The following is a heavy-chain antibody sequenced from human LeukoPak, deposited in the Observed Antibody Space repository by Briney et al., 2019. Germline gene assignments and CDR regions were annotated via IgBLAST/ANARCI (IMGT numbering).Heavy chain of an antibody. D-gene: IGHD6-13*01. CDR1: GFTFSSYS. Sequence: AGGSLRLSCAASGFTFSSYSMNWVRQAPGKGLEWVSSISSSSSYIYYADSVKGRLTISRDNAKNSLYLQMNSLRAEDTAVYYCARDLSSSWYQVNFDYWGQGTLVTVSS. J-gene: IGHJ4*02. V-gene: IGHV3-21*01. CDR2: ISSSSSYI. CDR3: ARDLSSSWYQVNFDY.